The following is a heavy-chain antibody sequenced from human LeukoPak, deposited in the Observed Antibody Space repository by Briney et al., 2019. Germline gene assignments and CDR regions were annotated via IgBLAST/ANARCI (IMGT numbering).Heavy chain of an antibody. CDR1: GYSISSGYY. Sequence: SETLSLTCTVSGYSISSGYYWGWVRQPPGKGLEWIATVYHSGATYYNPSLRSRVTISVDTSKNQFSLRVRSMTAADTAVYYCARIVNYYYNYMDVWGKGTTVTVS. J-gene: IGHJ6*03. D-gene: IGHD2-15*01. CDR2: VYHSGAT. V-gene: IGHV4-38-2*02. CDR3: ARIVNYYYNYMDV.